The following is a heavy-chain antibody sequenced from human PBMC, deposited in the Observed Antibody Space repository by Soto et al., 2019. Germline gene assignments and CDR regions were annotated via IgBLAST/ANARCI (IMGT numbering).Heavy chain of an antibody. CDR1: GFTFSSYS. D-gene: IGHD2-15*01. Sequence: EVQLVESGGGLVQPGGSLRLSCAASGFTFSSYSMNWVRQAPGKGLEWVSYISSSSSTIYYADSVKGRFTISRDNAKNSLYLPMNSLRAEDTAVYYCARLYCSGGSCYVVSAFDIWGQGTMVTVSS. CDR3: ARLYCSGGSCYVVSAFDI. J-gene: IGHJ3*02. CDR2: ISSSSSTI. V-gene: IGHV3-48*01.